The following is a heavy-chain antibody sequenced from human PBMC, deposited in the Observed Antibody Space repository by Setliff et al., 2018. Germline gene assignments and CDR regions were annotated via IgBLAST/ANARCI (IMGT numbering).Heavy chain of an antibody. V-gene: IGHV3-7*03. CDR3: AKVNNRFWSGYYPYYYGMDV. D-gene: IGHD3-3*01. CDR2: IKQDGSEK. J-gene: IGHJ6*02. Sequence: GGSLRLSCAASGFTFSRYWMSWVRQAPGKGLEWVANIKQDGSEKYYVDSVKGRFTISRDNAKNSLYLQMNSLRAEDTAVYYCAKVNNRFWSGYYPYYYGMDVWGQGTTVTVSS. CDR1: GFTFSRYW.